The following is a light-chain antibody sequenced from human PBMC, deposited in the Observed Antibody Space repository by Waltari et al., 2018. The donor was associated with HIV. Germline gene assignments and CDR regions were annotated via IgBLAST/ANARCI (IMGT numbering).Light chain of an antibody. CDR2: AAS. J-gene: IGKJ1*01. CDR3: QQYGSSLWT. V-gene: IGKV3-20*01. CDR1: QSVSSSH. Sequence: EIVLTQSPGTLSLSPGERVILSCRASQSVSSSHLAWYQQKPGQAPRLVIYAASSRATGIPDGFSGSGSGTDFTLTISRLEPEDFAVYYCQQYGSSLWTFGQGTKVEAK.